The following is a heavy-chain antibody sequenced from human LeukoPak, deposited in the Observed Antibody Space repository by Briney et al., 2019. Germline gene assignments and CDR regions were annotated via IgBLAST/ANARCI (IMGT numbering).Heavy chain of an antibody. D-gene: IGHD6-13*01. J-gene: IGHJ6*03. CDR2: INWNSGRM. CDR3: AKDGQRRAVSAVTYMDV. V-gene: IGHV3-9*01. Sequence: GGSLRLSCAAAGFTFDDYAMHWVRQAPGKGLEWVSTINWNSGRMEYADSVKGRFTISRDNAKNSLYLQMNSLRDEDTALYYCAKDGQRRAVSAVTYMDVWGKGTTVTVSS. CDR1: GFTFDDYA.